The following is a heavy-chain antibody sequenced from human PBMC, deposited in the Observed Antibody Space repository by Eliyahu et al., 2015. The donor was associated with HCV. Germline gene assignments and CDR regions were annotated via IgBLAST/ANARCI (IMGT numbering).Heavy chain of an antibody. Sequence: EVQLVESGGGLVKPGGSLRLSCXASGFTFSXYSXXWVRQAPGKGLEWVSSISSSSNYIHYADSVKGRFTISRDNAKNSLYLQMNSLRAEDTALYYCVRDHSWESGYQLLPSGWSDPWGQGILVTVSS. J-gene: IGHJ5*02. CDR3: VRDHSWESGYQLLPSGWSDP. CDR2: ISSSSNYI. D-gene: IGHD2-2*01. CDR1: GFTFSXYS. V-gene: IGHV3-21*01.